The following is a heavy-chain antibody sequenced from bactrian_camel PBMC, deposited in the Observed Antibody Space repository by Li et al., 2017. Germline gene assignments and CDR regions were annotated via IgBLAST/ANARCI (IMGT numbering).Heavy chain of an antibody. CDR2: ISSDGST. D-gene: IGHD3*01. Sequence: HVQLVESGGGSVQAGGSLKLSCAASGVIGSPNQLCLGWFRQAPGKEREGVAAISSDGSTSYSDSVKGRFTISKDNAKNFLYLQMNNLKPEDTAVYYCAADSPTARADVRTLYAMYLGQGTQVTVS. V-gene: IGHV3S53*01. CDR3: AADSPTARADVRTLYAMY. CDR1: GVIGSPNQLC. J-gene: IGHJ4*01.